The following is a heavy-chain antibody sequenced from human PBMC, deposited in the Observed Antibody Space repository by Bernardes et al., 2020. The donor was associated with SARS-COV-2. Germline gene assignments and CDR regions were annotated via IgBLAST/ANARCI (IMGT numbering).Heavy chain of an antibody. CDR1: RFSLSPSGVG. CDR3: AHSRSITILGVVIKEDYFDY. V-gene: IGHV2-5*02. Sequence: SGATLLKPTQPLTRPRTFSRFSLSPSGVGVGWIRLPPGKALECLALLHWDDGQRYRPSLKSRLTITKDTSKNQVVLTMTNMNPVDTATYYCAHSRSITILGVVIKEDYFDYWDQGTLVTVSS. D-gene: IGHD3-3*01. CDR2: LHWDDGQ. J-gene: IGHJ4*02.